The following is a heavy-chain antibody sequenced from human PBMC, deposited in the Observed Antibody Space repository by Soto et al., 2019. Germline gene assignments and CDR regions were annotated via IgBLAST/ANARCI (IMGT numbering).Heavy chain of an antibody. CDR1: GVTFSRYA. CDR2: ISGSGGST. J-gene: IGHJ6*02. CDR3: AKGGITIFLVLLDV. D-gene: IGHD3-3*01. Sequence: GGGLGVFCAASGVTFSRYAMGRVRQAPGKGLEWVSAISGSGGSTYYADSVKGRFTISRDNSKNTLYLQMNSLRAEDTAVYYCAKGGITIFLVLLDVRGQGPSVPASS. V-gene: IGHV3-23*01.